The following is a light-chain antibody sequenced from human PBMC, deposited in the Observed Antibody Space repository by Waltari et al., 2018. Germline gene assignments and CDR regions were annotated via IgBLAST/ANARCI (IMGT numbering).Light chain of an antibody. CDR1: NNNVDKHG. J-gene: IGLJ1*01. CDR2: RNN. CDR3: STWDISLNTHV. V-gene: IGLV10-54*04. Sequence: QAGLTRPPSVSKGLRQPATPTCTGNNNNVDKHGELWLQQHPAHPPKLQSYRNNNRPSAISERFSASRSGNTASLTITELQPEDEADYYCSTWDISLNTHVFGTGTKVTVL.